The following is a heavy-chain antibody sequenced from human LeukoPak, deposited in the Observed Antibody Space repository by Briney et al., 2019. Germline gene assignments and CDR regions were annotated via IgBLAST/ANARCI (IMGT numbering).Heavy chain of an antibody. CDR3: AKFGSTSGRGFDP. D-gene: IGHD2-2*01. J-gene: IGHJ5*02. CDR1: GYSISSDSY. CDR2: ISHSGTT. Sequence: SETLSLTCTVSGYSISSDSYWGWIRQPPGKGLEWIETISHSGTTYYSPSLKSRVTISIDTSENHFSLDLTSVTATDTAVYYCAKFGSTSGRGFDPWGQGTLVTVSS. V-gene: IGHV4-38-2*02.